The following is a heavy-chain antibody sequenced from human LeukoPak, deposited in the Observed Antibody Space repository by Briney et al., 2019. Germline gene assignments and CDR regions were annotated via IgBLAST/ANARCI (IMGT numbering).Heavy chain of an antibody. Sequence: GGSLRLSCAASGFTFSTYAMHWVRQAPGKGLEWVAVITHDGSNKYYADSVKGRFTISRDSSKNTLYLQMNSLRAEDTAVYYCARTYYDSSGSSVAFDIWGQGTMVTVSS. CDR1: GFTFSTYA. CDR2: ITHDGSNK. D-gene: IGHD3-22*01. J-gene: IGHJ3*02. V-gene: IGHV3-30*04. CDR3: ARTYYDSSGSSVAFDI.